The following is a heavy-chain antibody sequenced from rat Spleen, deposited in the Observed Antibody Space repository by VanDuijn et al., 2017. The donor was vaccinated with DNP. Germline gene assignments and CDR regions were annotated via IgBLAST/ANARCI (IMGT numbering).Heavy chain of an antibody. V-gene: IGHV3-1*01. J-gene: IGHJ2*01. CDR3: ARWSNFFDY. Sequence: EVQLQESGPGLVKPSQSLSLTCSVTGFSITSNYWAWIRKFPGNKMEWIGYINYSGTTGYNPSLKSRISITRDTSKNQFFLQLNSVTTEDTATYYCARWSNFFDYWGQGVMVTVSS. CDR2: INYSGTT. CDR1: GFSITSNY.